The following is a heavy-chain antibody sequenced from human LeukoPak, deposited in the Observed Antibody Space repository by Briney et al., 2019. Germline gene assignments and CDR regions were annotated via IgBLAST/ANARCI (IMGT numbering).Heavy chain of an antibody. CDR2: ISSSGNTI. CDR3: ARDLEMGSNGAY. CDR1: GFIFSNYG. J-gene: IGHJ4*02. Sequence: GGSLRLSCGTSGFIFSNYGMSWVRQAPGKGLEWLSYISSSGNTIYYADSMKGRFTISRDNAKNSLYLQMNSLRADDTAVYYCARDLEMGSNGAYWGQGTLVTVSS. V-gene: IGHV3-48*03. D-gene: IGHD1-26*01.